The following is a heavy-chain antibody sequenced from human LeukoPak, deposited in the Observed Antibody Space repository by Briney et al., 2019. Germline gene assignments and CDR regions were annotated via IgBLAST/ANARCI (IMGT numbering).Heavy chain of an antibody. V-gene: IGHV4-38-2*01. J-gene: IGHJ4*02. CDR1: GYSISSGYY. Sequence: SETLSLTCSVSGYSISSGYYWGWIRQPPGKGLEWIGRIYHSGSTYYNPSLKSRVTISVDTSKNQFSLKLSSVTAADTAVYYCARQQIELGHYFDYWGQGTLVTVSS. CDR3: ARQQIELGHYFDY. D-gene: IGHD7-27*01. CDR2: IYHSGST.